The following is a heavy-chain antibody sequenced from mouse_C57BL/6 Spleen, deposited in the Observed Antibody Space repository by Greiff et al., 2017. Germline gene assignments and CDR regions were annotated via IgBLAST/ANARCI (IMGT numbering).Heavy chain of an antibody. CDR1: GSSFTDYN. Sequence: VQLQQSGPELVKPGASVKISCQASGSSFTDYNMNWVKQSNGKSLELIGVINPNYGTTSYNQKFKGKATMTVDKSSSTAYMQLNSLTSEDSAVYYCARDSSGSSFAYWGQGTLVTVSA. CDR2: INPNYGTT. D-gene: IGHD3-2*01. J-gene: IGHJ3*01. V-gene: IGHV1-39*01. CDR3: ARDSSGSSFAY.